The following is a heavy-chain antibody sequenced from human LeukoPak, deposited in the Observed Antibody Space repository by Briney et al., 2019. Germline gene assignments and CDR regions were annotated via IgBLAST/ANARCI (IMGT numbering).Heavy chain of an antibody. V-gene: IGHV4-34*01. CDR3: ARGDSSGYYVDY. D-gene: IGHD3-22*01. CDR1: GGPFSGYY. Sequence: SETLSLTCAVYGGPFSGYYWSWIRQPPGKGLEWIGEINHSGSTNYNPSLKSRVTISVDTSKDQFSLKLSSVTAADTAVYYCARGDSSGYYVDYWGQGTLVTVSS. J-gene: IGHJ4*02. CDR2: INHSGST.